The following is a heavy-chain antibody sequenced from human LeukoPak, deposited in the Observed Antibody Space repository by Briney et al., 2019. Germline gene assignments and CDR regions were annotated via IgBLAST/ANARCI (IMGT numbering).Heavy chain of an antibody. CDR1: GGSISSSSYY. V-gene: IGHV4-39*07. J-gene: IGHJ4*02. CDR2: IYYSGST. Sequence: SETLSLTCTVSGGSISSSSYYWGWIRQPPGKGLEWIGSIYYSGSTYYNPSLKSRVTISVDTSKNQFSLKLSSVTAADTAVYYCARVGAAGTLDTFDYWGQGTLVTVSS. D-gene: IGHD6-13*01. CDR3: ARVGAAGTLDTFDY.